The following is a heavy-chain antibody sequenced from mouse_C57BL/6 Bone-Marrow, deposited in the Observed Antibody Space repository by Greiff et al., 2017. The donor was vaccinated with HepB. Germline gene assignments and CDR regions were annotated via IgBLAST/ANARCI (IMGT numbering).Heavy chain of an antibody. CDR2: ISYDGSN. CDR3: ASLYYGYDAAMDY. CDR1: GYSITSGYY. V-gene: IGHV3-6*01. D-gene: IGHD2-2*01. J-gene: IGHJ4*01. Sequence: EVQLVESGPGLVKPSQSLSLTCSVTGYSITSGYYWNWIRQFPGNKLEWMGYISYDGSNNYNPSLKNRISITRDTSKNQFVLKLNSVTTEDTATYYCASLYYGYDAAMDYWGQGTSVTVSS.